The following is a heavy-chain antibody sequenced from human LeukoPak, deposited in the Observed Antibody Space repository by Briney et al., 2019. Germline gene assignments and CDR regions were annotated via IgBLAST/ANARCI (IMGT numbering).Heavy chain of an antibody. J-gene: IGHJ4*02. CDR2: INPNSGGT. D-gene: IGHD3-10*01. V-gene: IGHV1-2*02. CDR3: ATGRVWFGEPDFDY. Sequence: ASVKVSCKASGCTFTGYYMHWVRQAPGQGLEWMGWINPNSGGTNYAQKFQGRVTMTRDTSISTAYMELSSLRSEDTAVYYCATGRVWFGEPDFDYWGQGTLVTVSS. CDR1: GCTFTGYY.